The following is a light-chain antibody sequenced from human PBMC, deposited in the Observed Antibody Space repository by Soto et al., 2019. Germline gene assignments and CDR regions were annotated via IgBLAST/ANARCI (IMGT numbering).Light chain of an antibody. J-gene: IGLJ2*01. CDR2: EVS. Sequence: QSALTQPPSASGSPGQSVTISCTGASSDVGGYNYVSWYQQHPGKAPKLMIYEVSERPSGVPDRFSGSKSGNTASLTVSGLQAEDEADCYCSSYAGSNNVIFGGGTKVTVL. V-gene: IGLV2-8*01. CDR1: SSDVGGYNY. CDR3: SSYAGSNNVI.